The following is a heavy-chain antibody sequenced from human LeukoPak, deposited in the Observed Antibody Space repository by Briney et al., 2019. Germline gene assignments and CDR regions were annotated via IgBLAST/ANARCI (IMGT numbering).Heavy chain of an antibody. Sequence: GGSLRLSCAAAGFTFSSYTMNWVRQAPGKGLEWVSSITSSSTYIYYADSVKGRFTISRDNSKNTLYLQMNSLRAEDTAVYYCARAFGSSWYKVFDYWGQGTLVTVSS. CDR3: ARAFGSSWYKVFDY. J-gene: IGHJ4*02. D-gene: IGHD6-13*01. V-gene: IGHV3-21*01. CDR1: GFTFSSYT. CDR2: ITSSSTYI.